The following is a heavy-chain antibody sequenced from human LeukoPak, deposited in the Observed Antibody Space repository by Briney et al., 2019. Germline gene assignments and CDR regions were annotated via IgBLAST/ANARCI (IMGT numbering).Heavy chain of an antibody. CDR1: AFTFSSYS. D-gene: IGHD3-10*01. Sequence: GGSLRLSCAASAFTFSSYSMNWVRQAPGKGLEWVSSISSCCSYIYYADSGNGRFTISRDNAKNSLYLQMNSLRAADTAVYYCARGSYYADYWGQGTLVTVSS. J-gene: IGHJ4*02. CDR3: ARGSYYADY. V-gene: IGHV3-21*01. CDR2: ISSCCSYI.